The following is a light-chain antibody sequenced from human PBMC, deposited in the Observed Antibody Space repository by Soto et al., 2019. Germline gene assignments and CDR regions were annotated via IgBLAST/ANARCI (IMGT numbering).Light chain of an antibody. CDR2: AAS. Sequence: DIQITQSQPSFSPSXVDGVPIPXXXSQSINRYLSWYQQKPGKAPKLLIYAASSLPTGVPLRFRGSGSGTDYTLTITSLQPEDFATYYCQQTYSTPPFTFGQGTRLENK. V-gene: IGKV1-39*01. J-gene: IGKJ5*01. CDR3: QQTYSTPPFT. CDR1: QSINRY.